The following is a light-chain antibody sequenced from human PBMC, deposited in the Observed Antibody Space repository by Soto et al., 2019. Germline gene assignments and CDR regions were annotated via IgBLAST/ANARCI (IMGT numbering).Light chain of an antibody. Sequence: DIQMTQSPSSVSASVGDRVTITCRATQGLSDSLAWYQQKPGKAPKLLISVTSRLQSGVPSRFRGSASGTDFTLTIYRLQREDLATYYCQQGHNWPLTFGQGTRLEIK. CDR3: QQGHNWPLT. CDR1: QGLSDS. J-gene: IGKJ5*01. V-gene: IGKV1-12*01. CDR2: VTS.